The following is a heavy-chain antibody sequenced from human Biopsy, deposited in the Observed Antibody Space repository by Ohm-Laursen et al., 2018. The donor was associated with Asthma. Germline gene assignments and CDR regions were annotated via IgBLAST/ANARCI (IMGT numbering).Heavy chain of an antibody. CDR2: IKHDGSEK. Sequence: GSLRLSCTASGFTFGDYWMSWVRQVPGKGLEWAANIKHDGSEKNHVGSLKGRFTISRDNAKNSLYLQMNSLRAEDTAVYYCARTFHFWSPYHAEHYQLWGQGTLVTVSS. V-gene: IGHV3-7*01. CDR1: GFTFGDYW. D-gene: IGHD3-3*02. J-gene: IGHJ1*01. CDR3: ARTFHFWSPYHAEHYQL.